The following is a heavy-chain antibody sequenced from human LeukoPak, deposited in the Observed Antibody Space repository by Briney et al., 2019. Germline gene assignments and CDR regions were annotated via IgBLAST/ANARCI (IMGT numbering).Heavy chain of an antibody. J-gene: IGHJ4*02. CDR1: GFTFSSYW. CDR2: INSDGSST. Sequence: GGSLRLPCAASGFTFSSYWMHWVRQAPGKGLVWVSRINSDGSSTSYADSVKGRFTISRDNAKNTLYLQMNSLRAEDTAVYYCARAYYYDSSGYSPFDYWGQGTLVTVSS. V-gene: IGHV3-74*01. CDR3: ARAYYYDSSGYSPFDY. D-gene: IGHD3-22*01.